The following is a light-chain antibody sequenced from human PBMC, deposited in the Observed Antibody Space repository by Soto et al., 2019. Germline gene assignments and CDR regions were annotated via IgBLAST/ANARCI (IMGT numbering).Light chain of an antibody. J-gene: IGLJ1*01. CDR2: DDS. CDR3: QVWDSRSDHYV. V-gene: IGLV3-21*02. CDR1: NIGSKS. Sequence: SYELTQPPSVSVAPGQTASITCWGDNIGSKSVHWYQQKPGQAPVLVVYDDSDRPSGIPERFSGSNSGDTATLTLSRVEVGDEVDYYCQVWDSRSDHYVFGTGTKVTVL.